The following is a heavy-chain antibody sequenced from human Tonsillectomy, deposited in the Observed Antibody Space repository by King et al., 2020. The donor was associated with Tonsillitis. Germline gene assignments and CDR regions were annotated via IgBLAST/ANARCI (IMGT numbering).Heavy chain of an antibody. J-gene: IGHJ2*01. D-gene: IGHD1-26*01. Sequence: VQLVESGGGLVQPGGSLRLSCAASGFTFSSYAMSWVRQAPGKGLEWVSAISGSGGSTYYADSVKGRFTISRDNSKNTLYLQMNSLRAEDTAVYYCAKLAQWELRGGHDWYFDLWGRGTLVTVSS. CDR1: GFTFSSYA. CDR2: ISGSGGST. V-gene: IGHV3-23*04. CDR3: AKLAQWELRGGHDWYFDL.